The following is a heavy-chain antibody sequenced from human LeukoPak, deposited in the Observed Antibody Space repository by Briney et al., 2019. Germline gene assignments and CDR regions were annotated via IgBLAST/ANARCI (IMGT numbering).Heavy chain of an antibody. CDR2: ISSSGSTI. CDR1: GFTFSSYE. V-gene: IGHV3-48*03. Sequence: PGGSLRLSCAASGFTFSSYEMNWVRQAPGKGLEWVSYISSSGSTIYYADSAKGRFTISRDNAKNSLYLQMNSLRAEDTAVYCCAVGGYSGSFDYWGQGTLVTVSS. J-gene: IGHJ4*02. D-gene: IGHD5-12*01. CDR3: AVGGYSGSFDY.